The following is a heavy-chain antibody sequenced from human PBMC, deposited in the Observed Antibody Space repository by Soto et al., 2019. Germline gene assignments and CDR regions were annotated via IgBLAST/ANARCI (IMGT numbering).Heavy chain of an antibody. CDR2: IYYSGST. CDR3: ARVLKKTGTPNSFDY. Sequence: SETLSLTCTVSGGSVSSGSYYWSWIRQPPGKGLEWIGYIYYSGSTNYNPSLKSRVTISVDTSKNQFSLKLSSVTAADTAVYYCARVLKKTGTPNSFDYWGQGTLVTVSS. D-gene: IGHD1-7*01. CDR1: GGSVSSGSYY. V-gene: IGHV4-61*01. J-gene: IGHJ4*02.